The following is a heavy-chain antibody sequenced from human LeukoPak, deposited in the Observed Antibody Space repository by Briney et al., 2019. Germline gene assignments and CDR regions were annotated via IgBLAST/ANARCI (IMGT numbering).Heavy chain of an antibody. J-gene: IGHJ4*02. Sequence: GGSLRLSYAASGFTLSIYGIHCVPHAPGKGLECVAAVSGDESNKHYTDSVKGQFTISRDNSKNTLYLEMNSLRAEDTAVYYCGTTRTGTTDFDYWGQGALVTVSS. CDR3: GTTRTGTTDFDY. CDR1: GFTLSIYG. D-gene: IGHD1-7*01. CDR2: VSGDESNK. V-gene: IGHV3-30*03.